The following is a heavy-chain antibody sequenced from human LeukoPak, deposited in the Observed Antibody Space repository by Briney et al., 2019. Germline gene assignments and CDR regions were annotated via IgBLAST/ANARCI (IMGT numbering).Heavy chain of an antibody. CDR1: GFTFSSYW. J-gene: IGHJ4*02. V-gene: IGHV3-74*01. Sequence: GGSLRLSCAASGFTFSSYWMHWVRQAPGKGLVWVSRINSDGSSTSYADSVKGRFTISRDNAKNSLYLQMNSLRAEDMALYYCAKSRGTYGDDAVDYWGQGTLVTVSS. CDR3: AKSRGTYGDDAVDY. D-gene: IGHD4-17*01. CDR2: INSDGSST.